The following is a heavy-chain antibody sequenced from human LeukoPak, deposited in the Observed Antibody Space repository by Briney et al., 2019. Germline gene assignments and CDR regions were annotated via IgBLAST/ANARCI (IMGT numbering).Heavy chain of an antibody. J-gene: IGHJ5*02. V-gene: IGHV1-2*02. CDR2: INPNSGGT. Sequence: ASEKVSCKASGYTFTGYYMHWVRQAPGQGLEWMGWINPNSGGTNYAQKFQGRVTMTRDTSISTAYMELSRLRSDDTAVYYCARDHDFWSGYSETWFDPWGQGTLVTVSS. CDR3: ARDHDFWSGYSETWFDP. D-gene: IGHD3-3*01. CDR1: GYTFTGYY.